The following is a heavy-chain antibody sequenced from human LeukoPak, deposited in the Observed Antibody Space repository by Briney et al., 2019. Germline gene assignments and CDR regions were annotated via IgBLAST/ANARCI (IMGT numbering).Heavy chain of an antibody. Sequence: PSETLSLTCTVSGSSISSDYYWGWIRQPPGKGLEWIGNVYRTGSTYYNPSLKSRVTISVDTSKNQFSLKLSSVTAADTAVYYCARHAGWFDPWGQGTLVTVSS. CDR2: VYRTGST. CDR1: GSSISSDYY. J-gene: IGHJ5*02. CDR3: ARHAGWFDP. V-gene: IGHV4-38-2*02. D-gene: IGHD2-2*01.